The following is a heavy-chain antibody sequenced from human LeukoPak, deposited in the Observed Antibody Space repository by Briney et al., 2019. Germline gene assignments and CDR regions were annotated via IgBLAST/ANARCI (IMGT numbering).Heavy chain of an antibody. D-gene: IGHD4-23*01. CDR1: GGSNISSDYH. CDR2: ISYSGNT. V-gene: IGHV4-39*01. CDR3: VRHDGRSGGTMGAFDS. Sequence: KPSETLSLTCTVSGGSNISSDYHWGWVRQPPGKGLEWIGTISYSGNTDYNPSLRSRVTISIVTSKNQFSLQLNSVTAADTAVYYCVRHDGRSGGTMGAFDSWGQGSLVTVSS. J-gene: IGHJ5*01.